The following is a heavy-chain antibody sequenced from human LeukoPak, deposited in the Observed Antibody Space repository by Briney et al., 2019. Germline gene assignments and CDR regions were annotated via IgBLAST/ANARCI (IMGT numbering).Heavy chain of an antibody. J-gene: IGHJ4*02. D-gene: IGHD5-12*01. V-gene: IGHV4-39*07. CDR1: GGSISSSSYY. CDR3: ARGMATGRAYFDY. Sequence: SETLSLTCTVSGGSISSSSYYWGWIRQPPGKGLEWIGSIYYSGSTYYNPSLKSRVTISVDTSKNQFSLKLSSVTAADTAVYYCARGMATGRAYFDYWGQGTLVTVSS. CDR2: IYYSGST.